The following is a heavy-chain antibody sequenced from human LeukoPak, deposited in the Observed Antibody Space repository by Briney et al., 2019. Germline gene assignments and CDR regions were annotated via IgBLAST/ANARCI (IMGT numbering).Heavy chain of an antibody. Sequence: GGSLRLSCAASGFTFSSYSMNWVRQAPGKGLVWVSYINGSSSAVYYADSVKGRFTISRDSDKNSLYLQMNIMSADDTAEYYCARQWPEYYMDVWGKGTRVTVSS. CDR3: ARQWPEYYMDV. V-gene: IGHV3-48*01. CDR1: GFTFSSYS. J-gene: IGHJ6*03. D-gene: IGHD6-19*01. CDR2: INGSSSAV.